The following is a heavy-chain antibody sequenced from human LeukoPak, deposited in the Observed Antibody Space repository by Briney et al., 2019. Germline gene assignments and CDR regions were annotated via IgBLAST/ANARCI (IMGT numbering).Heavy chain of an antibody. CDR1: GFTFSSYA. V-gene: IGHV3-30-3*01. CDR2: ISYDGSNK. Sequence: GRSLRLSCAASGFTFSSYAMHWVRQAPGKGLEWVAVISYDGSNKYYADSMKGRFTISRDTSKSTLYLQLNSLRPEDTAVYYCARDHIPMVRENWFDPWGQGTLVTVSS. J-gene: IGHJ5*02. D-gene: IGHD3-10*01. CDR3: ARDHIPMVRENWFDP.